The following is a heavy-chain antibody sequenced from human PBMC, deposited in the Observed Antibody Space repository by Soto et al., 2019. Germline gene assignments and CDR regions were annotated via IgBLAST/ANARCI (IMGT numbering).Heavy chain of an antibody. J-gene: IGHJ4*02. Sequence: EVQLVESGGGMVQPGGSLRLSCAASGFTLSSDSMHWVRQAPGKGLEWVYYISGSGGTIYYADSVKARFTISRDNAKNSLSVQMNSLRDEDTAVYFCARETGLRTSGWSYYFDFWGQGTRVTVSS. V-gene: IGHV3-48*02. CDR3: ARETGLRTSGWSYYFDF. D-gene: IGHD6-19*01. CDR2: ISGSGGTI. CDR1: GFTLSSDS.